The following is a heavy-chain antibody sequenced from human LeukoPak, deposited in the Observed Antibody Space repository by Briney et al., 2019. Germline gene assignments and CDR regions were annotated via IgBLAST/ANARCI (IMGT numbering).Heavy chain of an antibody. V-gene: IGHV3-23*01. Sequence: GGSLRLSCAASGFTFSSSAMTWVRQAPGKGLEWVSGISGSGGSTYDADSVKGRFTISRDNSKNTLDLQTNSLRVEDTAVYYCAKVTMVGWYFDLWGRGTLVTVSS. CDR2: ISGSGGST. CDR1: GFTFSSSA. CDR3: AKVTMVGWYFDL. J-gene: IGHJ2*01. D-gene: IGHD4/OR15-4a*01.